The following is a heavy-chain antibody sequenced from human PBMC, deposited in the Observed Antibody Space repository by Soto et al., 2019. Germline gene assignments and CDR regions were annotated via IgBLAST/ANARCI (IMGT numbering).Heavy chain of an antibody. Sequence: GGSLRLSCAVSGFTFTHHWMHWVRQAPGKGLVWVSPINSGSTVIVYADSVKGRFTISRDDAKNSLFLQMSSLRADDTAVYYCARSQRNGAMDVWGQGTTVTVSS. CDR2: INSGSTVI. CDR3: ARSQRNGAMDV. CDR1: GFTFTHHW. D-gene: IGHD2-8*01. J-gene: IGHJ6*02. V-gene: IGHV3-21*01.